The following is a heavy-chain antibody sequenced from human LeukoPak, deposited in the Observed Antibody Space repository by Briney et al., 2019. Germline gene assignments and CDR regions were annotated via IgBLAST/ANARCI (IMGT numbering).Heavy chain of an antibody. D-gene: IGHD1-26*01. CDR2: ISSSGSTI. V-gene: IGHV3-48*04. Sequence: PGGSLRLSCAASGFTFSSYGMHWVRQAPGKGLEWVSYISSSGSTIYYADSVKGRFTISRDNAKNSLYLQMNSLRAEDTAVYYCAKTAVATSRVWYFDLWGRGTLVTVSS. CDR3: AKTAVATSRVWYFDL. CDR1: GFTFSSYG. J-gene: IGHJ2*01.